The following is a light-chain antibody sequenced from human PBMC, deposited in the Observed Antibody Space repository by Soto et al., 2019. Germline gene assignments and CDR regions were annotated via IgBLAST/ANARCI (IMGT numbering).Light chain of an antibody. CDR1: QNLNSNF. V-gene: IGKV3-20*01. CDR3: QHYGTSMWT. J-gene: IGKJ1*01. CDR2: DTS. Sequence: ETVLTQSPGTLSLSPGERATLSCRASQNLNSNFLAWYQQKPGQAPRLLIYDTSSRATDIPDRFSGSGSGTDFTLTISRLEPEDFTVYYCQHYGTSMWTFGQGTKVDIK.